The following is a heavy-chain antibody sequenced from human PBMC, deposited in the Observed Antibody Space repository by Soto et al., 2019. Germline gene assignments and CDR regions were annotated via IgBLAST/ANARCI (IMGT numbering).Heavy chain of an antibody. J-gene: IGHJ6*02. CDR2: IYYSGST. V-gene: IGHV4-31*03. D-gene: IGHD4-17*01. CDR3: ARDRHTYGNYCRDYYYYYGMDV. Sequence: KPSETLSLTCTVSGGSISSGGYYWSWIRQHPGKGLEWIGYIYYSGSTYYNPSLKSRVTISVDTSKNQFSLKLSSVTAADTAVYYCARDRHTYGNYCRDYYYYYGMDVWGQGTTVTVSS. CDR1: GGSISSGGYY.